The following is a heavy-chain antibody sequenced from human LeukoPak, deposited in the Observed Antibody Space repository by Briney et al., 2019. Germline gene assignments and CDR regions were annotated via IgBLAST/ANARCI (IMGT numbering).Heavy chain of an antibody. D-gene: IGHD3-10*01. CDR1: GFTFSSYG. V-gene: IGHV3-30*18. CDR3: AKAGHIYYGSGSYMDY. Sequence: GGSLRLSCAASGFTFSSYGMHWVRQAPGKGLEWVAVISYDGSNKYYADSVKGRFTISRDNSKNTLYLQMNSLRAEDTAVYYCAKAGHIYYGSGSYMDYWGQGTLVTVSS. J-gene: IGHJ4*02. CDR2: ISYDGSNK.